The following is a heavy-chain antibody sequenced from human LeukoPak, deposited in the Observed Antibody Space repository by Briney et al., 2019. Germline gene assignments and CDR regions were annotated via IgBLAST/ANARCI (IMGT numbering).Heavy chain of an antibody. CDR1: GFTFSNYW. V-gene: IGHV3-74*01. Sequence: GRSLRLSCAASGFTFSNYWMHWVRQAPGKGLEWVSRIKGDGTKTDFADSVKGRFTISRDNAKNTLYLQMNSLTAEDTAVYFCATGAANGASYYGLWGQGTLVTVSS. CDR2: IKGDGTKT. J-gene: IGHJ4*02. D-gene: IGHD2-8*01. CDR3: ATGAANGASYYGL.